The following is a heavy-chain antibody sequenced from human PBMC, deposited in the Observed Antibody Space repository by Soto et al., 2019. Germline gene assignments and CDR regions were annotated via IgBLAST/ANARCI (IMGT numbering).Heavy chain of an antibody. V-gene: IGHV4-34*01. CDR2: INHSGST. D-gene: IGHD1-26*01. CDR3: ARGLFSENYYSGGWYYFDY. CDR1: GGSFSGYS. Sequence: QVQLQQWGAGLLKPSETLSLTCAVYGGSFSGYSWPWIRQSPGKGLEWIGQINHSGSTTYNPSLKSRVTISLATSKNQFSLELSSVTAADTAVYYCARGLFSENYYSGGWYYFDYWGQGTLVTVSS. J-gene: IGHJ4*02.